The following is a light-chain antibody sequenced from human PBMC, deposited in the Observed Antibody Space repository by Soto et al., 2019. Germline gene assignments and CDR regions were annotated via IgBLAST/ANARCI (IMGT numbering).Light chain of an antibody. CDR3: QQSYSTPRT. CDR2: DAS. J-gene: IGKJ1*01. Sequence: DIQMTQSPSSLSASVGDRVTITCRASQSISSSLNWYRRRPGKAPQLLIYDASTLQSGVPSRFSGSGSGTDFTLTISSLQPEDFAAYHCQQSYSTPRTFGQGTKVEMK. CDR1: QSISSS. V-gene: IGKV1-39*01.